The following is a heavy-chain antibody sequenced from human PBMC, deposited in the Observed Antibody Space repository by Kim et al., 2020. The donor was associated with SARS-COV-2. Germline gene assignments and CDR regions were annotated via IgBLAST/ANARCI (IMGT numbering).Heavy chain of an antibody. Sequence: SQTLSLTCAISGDAVSSNRVAWNWIRQSPPRGLSWRVKTYYKSKWYNDFAVSEKSRITINPDTSKNQFSLHLNSMTPDDTPVYYCARSLRGSFDYWGQGTLVSVSS. CDR3: ARSLRGSFDY. J-gene: IGHJ4*02. CDR2: TYYKSKWYN. V-gene: IGHV6-1*01. CDR1: GDAVSSNRVA. D-gene: IGHD3-10*01.